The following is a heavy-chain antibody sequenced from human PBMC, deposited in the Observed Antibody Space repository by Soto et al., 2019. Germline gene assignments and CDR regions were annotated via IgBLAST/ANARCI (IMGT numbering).Heavy chain of an antibody. J-gene: IGHJ6*02. V-gene: IGHV3-30*18. CDR3: AKDQGWLVPIAYYYGMDV. D-gene: IGHD6-19*01. CDR2: ISYDGSNK. CDR1: GFTFSSYG. Sequence: QVQLVESGGGVVQPGRSLRLSCAASGFTFSSYGMHWVRQAPGKGLEWVAVISYDGSNKYYADSVKGRFTISRDNSKNTLYLQMNSLRAEDTAVYYCAKDQGWLVPIAYYYGMDVWGQGTTVTVSS.